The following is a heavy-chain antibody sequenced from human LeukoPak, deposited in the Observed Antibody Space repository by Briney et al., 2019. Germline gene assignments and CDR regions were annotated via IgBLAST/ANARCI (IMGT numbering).Heavy chain of an antibody. CDR3: ARDSYDILTGYYEFTDY. V-gene: IGHV4-39*07. D-gene: IGHD3-9*01. CDR1: GGSISSSSYY. J-gene: IGHJ4*02. Sequence: SETLSLTCTVCGGSISSSSYYWGWIRQPPGKGLEWIGSIYYSGSTYYNPSLKSRVTISVDTSKNQFSLKLSSVTAADTAVYYCARDSYDILTGYYEFTDYWGQGTLVTVSS. CDR2: IYYSGST.